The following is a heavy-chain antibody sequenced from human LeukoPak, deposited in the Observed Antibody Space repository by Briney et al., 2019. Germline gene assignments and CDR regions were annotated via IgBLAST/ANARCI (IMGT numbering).Heavy chain of an antibody. J-gene: IGHJ4*02. CDR2: INHSGST. CDR1: GGSFSGYY. Sequence: PSETLSLTRAVYGGSFSGYYWSWIRQPPGKGLEWIGKINHSGSTNYNPSLKSRVTISVDTSKNQFSLKLSSVTAADTAVYYCARAAALRANSGYDYWGQGTLVTVSS. D-gene: IGHD5-12*01. V-gene: IGHV4-34*01. CDR3: ARAAALRANSGYDY.